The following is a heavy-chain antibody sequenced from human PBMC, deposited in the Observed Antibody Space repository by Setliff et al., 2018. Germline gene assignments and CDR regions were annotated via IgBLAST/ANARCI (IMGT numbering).Heavy chain of an antibody. CDR2: IYTSGST. CDR1: GGSISSGSYY. D-gene: IGHD3-3*01. V-gene: IGHV4-61*09. CDR3: ARAREENFWSGDYYYYGMDV. Sequence: SETLSLTCTVSGGSISSGSYYWSWIRQPAGKGLEWIGHIYTSGSTNYNPSLKSRVTISVDTSKNQFSLKLSSVTAADTAVYYCARAREENFWSGDYYYYGMDVWGQGTTVTVSS. J-gene: IGHJ6*02.